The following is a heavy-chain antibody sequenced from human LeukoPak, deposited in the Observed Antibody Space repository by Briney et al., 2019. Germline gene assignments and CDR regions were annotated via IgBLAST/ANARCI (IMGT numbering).Heavy chain of an antibody. Sequence: SETLSLTCTVSGGSISSYYWSWIRQPPGKGLEWIGYIYYNGSTNYNPSLKSRVTISVDTSKNQFSLKLSSVTAADTAVYYCARSLETSNWFDPWGQGTLVTVSS. V-gene: IGHV4-59*01. CDR3: ARSLETSNWFDP. CDR2: IYYNGST. J-gene: IGHJ5*02. CDR1: GGSISSYY.